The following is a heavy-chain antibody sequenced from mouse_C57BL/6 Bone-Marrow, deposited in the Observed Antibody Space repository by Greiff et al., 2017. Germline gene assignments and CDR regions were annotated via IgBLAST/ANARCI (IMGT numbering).Heavy chain of an antibody. CDR2: IYPRVGST. J-gene: IGHJ2*01. D-gene: IGHD2-2*01. CDR1: GYTFTDYS. CDR3: ARIMLYDGYNGFFDY. V-gene: IGHV1-78*01. Sequence: VQLQQSDAELVQPGASVKISCTVSGYTFTDYSIHWMKQRPEQGLEWIGYIYPRVGSTTYNEQVKGKDTLTDDKSYSTTYLQLNSLPSEDSAIYFFARIMLYDGYNGFFDYWGQGTTLTVSS.